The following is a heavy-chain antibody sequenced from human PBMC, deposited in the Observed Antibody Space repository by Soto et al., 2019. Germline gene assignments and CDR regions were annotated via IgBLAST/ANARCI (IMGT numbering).Heavy chain of an antibody. CDR1: GGTFSSYA. Sequence: SVKVSCKASGGTFSSYAISWVRQAPGQGLEWMGGIIPIFGTANYAQKFQGRVTITADESTSTAYMELSSLRSEDTAVYYCARVGYCSGGSCANWFDPWGQGTLVTVS. D-gene: IGHD2-15*01. J-gene: IGHJ5*02. V-gene: IGHV1-69*13. CDR3: ARVGYCSGGSCANWFDP. CDR2: IIPIFGTA.